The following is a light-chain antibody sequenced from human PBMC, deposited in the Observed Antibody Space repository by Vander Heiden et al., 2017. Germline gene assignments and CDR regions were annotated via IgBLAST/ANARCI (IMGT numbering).Light chain of an antibody. Sequence: DIQMTQSPSTLSASVGDRVTITCRASQSISSWLAWYQQKPGKAPKLLIYKASSLESGVPSRFSGSGSGTECTLTISSMQPDDVATYYCQQDKRYWTFGQGTKVEIK. V-gene: IGKV1-5*03. CDR2: KAS. J-gene: IGKJ1*01. CDR3: QQDKRYWT. CDR1: QSISSW.